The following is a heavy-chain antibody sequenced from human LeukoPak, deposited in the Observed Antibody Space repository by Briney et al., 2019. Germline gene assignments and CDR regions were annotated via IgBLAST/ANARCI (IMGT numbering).Heavy chain of an antibody. CDR1: GFTFSSYA. J-gene: IGHJ4*02. D-gene: IGHD3-10*01. Sequence: GGSLRLSCAASGFTFSSYAMSWVRQAPGKGLEWVSAISGSGGSTYYADSVKGRFTISRDNSKNTLYLQMNSLRAEDTAVYYCAKDLSVWFGELSRINPFDYWGQGTLVTVSS. V-gene: IGHV3-23*01. CDR3: AKDLSVWFGELSRINPFDY. CDR2: ISGSGGST.